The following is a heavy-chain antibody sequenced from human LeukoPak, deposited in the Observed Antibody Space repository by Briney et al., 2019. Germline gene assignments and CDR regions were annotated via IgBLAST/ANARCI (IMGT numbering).Heavy chain of an antibody. J-gene: IGHJ6*04. V-gene: IGHV5-51*01. CDR1: GYSFTSYW. D-gene: IGHD3-10*01. CDR3: ARQAGGSGSYYNMDV. CDR2: IYPGDSDT. Sequence: GESLKISCKGSGYSFTSYWIGWVRQMPGKGLEWMGIIYPGDSDTRYSPSFQGQVTISADKSISTAYLQWSSLKASDTAMYCCARQAGGSGSYYNMDVWGKGTTVTVSS.